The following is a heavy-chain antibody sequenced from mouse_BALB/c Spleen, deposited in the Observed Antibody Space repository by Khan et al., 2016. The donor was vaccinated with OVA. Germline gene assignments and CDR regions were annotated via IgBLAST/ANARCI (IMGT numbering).Heavy chain of an antibody. CDR3: TSGGYGCFAS. V-gene: IGHV1-53*01. CDR1: GYTFTSYY. D-gene: IGHD2-2*01. Sequence: QVQLQQPGAELVKPGASVKLSCKASGYTFTSYYMYWVKQSPGQGLEWIGDINPSNGDTYFNEKFKNKATLTVDKYSSTIYMQLSSLTAEDSAVYYCTSGGYGCFASWGQGTLVTVST. CDR2: INPSNGDT. J-gene: IGHJ3*01.